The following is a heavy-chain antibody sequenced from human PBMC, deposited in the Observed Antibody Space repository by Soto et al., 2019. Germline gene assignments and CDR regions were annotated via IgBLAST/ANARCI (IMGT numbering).Heavy chain of an antibody. CDR1: GFTFTSSA. CDR3: AADNHYYDSSGYLHAHFDY. Sequence: AASVKVSCKASGFTFTSSAVQWVRQARGQRLGWIGWIVVGSGNTNYAQKFQERVTITRDMSTSTAYMELSSLRSEDTAVYYCAADNHYYDSSGYLHAHFDYWGQGTLVTVSS. D-gene: IGHD3-22*01. V-gene: IGHV1-58*01. CDR2: IVVGSGNT. J-gene: IGHJ4*02.